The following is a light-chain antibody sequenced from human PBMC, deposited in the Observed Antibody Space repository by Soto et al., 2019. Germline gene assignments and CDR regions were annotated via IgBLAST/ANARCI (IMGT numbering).Light chain of an antibody. CDR2: EVT. CDR1: SSDVGSFNY. V-gene: IGLV2-14*01. J-gene: IGLJ1*01. CDR3: VSYATSTTLYV. Sequence: QSALTQPASVSGSPGQSITISCTATSSDVGSFNYVSWYQHHPGKAPKLMIYEVTSRPSGVSNRFSGYKSGNTASLTISGLQAEDEADYYCVSYATSTTLYVFGAGTKVTVL.